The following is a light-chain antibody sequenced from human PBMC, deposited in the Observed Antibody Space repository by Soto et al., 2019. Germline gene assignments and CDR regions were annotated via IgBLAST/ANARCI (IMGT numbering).Light chain of an antibody. CDR1: QSVSSY. J-gene: IGKJ2*01. Sequence: EIVMTQSPATLSVSLGERVTLSCRASQSVSSYLAWYQQKPGQAPRLLISDASTRATDIPDRFSGSGSGTAFTLTISSLQSTDLAVYYCLQYSTWPPLYTFGQGTKLEIK. V-gene: IGKV3-15*01. CDR2: DAS. CDR3: LQYSTWPPLYT.